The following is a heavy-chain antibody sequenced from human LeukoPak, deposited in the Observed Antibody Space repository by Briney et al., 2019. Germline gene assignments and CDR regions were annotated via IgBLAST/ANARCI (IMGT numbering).Heavy chain of an antibody. CDR2: IYPGDSDT. J-gene: IGHJ4*02. V-gene: IGHV5-51*01. Sequence: GESLKISCKGSGYSFTSYWIGWVCQMPGKGLEWMGIIYPGDSDTRYSPSFQGQVTISADKSISTAYLQWSSLKASDTAMYYCARFLGYCSGGSCYWDYWGPGTLVTVSS. CDR3: ARFLGYCSGGSCYWDY. D-gene: IGHD2-15*01. CDR1: GYSFTSYW.